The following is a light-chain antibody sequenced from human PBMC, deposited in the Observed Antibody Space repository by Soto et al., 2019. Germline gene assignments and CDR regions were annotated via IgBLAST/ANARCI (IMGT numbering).Light chain of an antibody. J-gene: IGLJ1*01. Sequence: QSVLTQPASVSGSPGQSITISCTGTSGDVGGYKYVSWYQHHPGKAPKLIIYEVSNRLSGVADRFSGSKSGNTASLTISGLQAEDEADYYCFSYRISSYVFGTGTKGNVL. V-gene: IGLV2-14*01. CDR1: SGDVGGYKY. CDR2: EVS. CDR3: FSYRISSYV.